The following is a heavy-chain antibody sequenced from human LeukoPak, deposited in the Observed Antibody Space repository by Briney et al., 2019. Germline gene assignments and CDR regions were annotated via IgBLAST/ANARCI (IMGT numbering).Heavy chain of an antibody. CDR2: IKQDGSEK. CDR3: ARDYYGSGSSHNY. Sequence: PGGSLRPACAASGFTFSSYWMSWVRQAPGKGLEWVANIKQDGSEKYYVDSVKGRFTISRDNAKNSLYLQMNSLRAEDTAVYYCARDYYGSGSSHNYWGQGTLVIVSS. V-gene: IGHV3-7*01. J-gene: IGHJ4*02. D-gene: IGHD3-10*01. CDR1: GFTFSSYW.